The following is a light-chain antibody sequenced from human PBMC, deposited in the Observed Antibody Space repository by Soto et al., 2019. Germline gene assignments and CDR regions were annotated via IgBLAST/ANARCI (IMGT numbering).Light chain of an antibody. CDR3: QSYDNSPGVV. CDR2: GNN. J-gene: IGLJ2*01. Sequence: QSVLTQPPSVSGAPGQRVSISCTGSSSNIGAGYDVHWYQQLPGTAPKLLIYGNNNRPSGVPGRFSGSTSGTSASLAITGLQAEDEADYYCQSYDNSPGVVFGGGTKLTVL. V-gene: IGLV1-40*01. CDR1: SSNIGAGYD.